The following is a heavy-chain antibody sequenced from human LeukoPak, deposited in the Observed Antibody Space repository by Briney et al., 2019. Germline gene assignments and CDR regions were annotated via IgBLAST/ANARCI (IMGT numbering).Heavy chain of an antibody. V-gene: IGHV3-23*01. Sequence: GGSLRLSCVASGFSFSSYGMHWVRQAPGKGLEWVSAISGSGGSTYYADSVKGRFTISRDNSKNTLYLQMNSLRAEDTAVYYCTTGGSVIVAGTRAFDIWGQGTMVTVSS. CDR3: TTGGSVIVAGTRAFDI. CDR2: ISGSGGST. D-gene: IGHD5-12*01. J-gene: IGHJ3*02. CDR1: GFSFSSYG.